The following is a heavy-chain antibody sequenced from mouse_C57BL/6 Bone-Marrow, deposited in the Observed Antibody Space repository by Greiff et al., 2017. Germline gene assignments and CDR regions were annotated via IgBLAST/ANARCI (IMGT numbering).Heavy chain of an antibody. Sequence: EVQLQQSGAELVRPGASVKLSCTASGFNIKDDYMHWVKQRPEQGLEWIGWIDPENGDTEYASKFQGKATITADTSSNTAYLQLSSLTSEDTAVYYCTPYNSEAYWGQGTLVTVSA. D-gene: IGHD2-12*01. V-gene: IGHV14-4*01. J-gene: IGHJ3*01. CDR2: IDPENGDT. CDR3: TPYNSEAY. CDR1: GFNIKDDY.